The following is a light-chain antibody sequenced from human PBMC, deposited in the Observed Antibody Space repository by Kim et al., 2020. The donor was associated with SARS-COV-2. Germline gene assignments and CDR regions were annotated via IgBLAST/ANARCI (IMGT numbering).Light chain of an antibody. V-gene: IGLV3-19*01. CDR2: GKN. J-gene: IGLJ3*02. CDR3: NSRDSSGNHQV. Sequence: SSELTQDPAVSVALGQTVRITCKGDSLRSYYASWYQQKQGQAPVLVIYGKNNRPSGIPDRFSGSSSGNTASLTITGAQAEAEADYYCNSRDSSGNHQVFG. CDR1: SLRSYY.